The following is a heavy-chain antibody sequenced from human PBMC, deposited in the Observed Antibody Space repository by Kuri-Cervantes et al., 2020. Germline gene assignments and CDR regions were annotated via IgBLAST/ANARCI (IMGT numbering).Heavy chain of an antibody. CDR1: GFTFSDYD. D-gene: IGHD3-9*01. CDR3: AKRGDSVDLSTSYDMDV. J-gene: IGHJ6*02. Sequence: GESLKISCAGSGFTFSDYDIHWVRQAPGKGLEWITLISNDGINHYFGNSVKGRFTMSRDDSENTIYLQMNRLRPEDTAVYYCAKRGDSVDLSTSYDMDVWGQGTTVTVSS. V-gene: IGHV3-30*18. CDR2: ISNDGINH.